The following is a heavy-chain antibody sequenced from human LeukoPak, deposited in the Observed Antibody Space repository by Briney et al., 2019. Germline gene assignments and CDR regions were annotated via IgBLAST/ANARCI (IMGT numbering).Heavy chain of an antibody. CDR3: ATSGGDYYYYSLDV. CDR1: GGTFSRYA. J-gene: IGHJ6*03. CDR2: IIPVLGAT. V-gene: IGHV1-69*13. D-gene: IGHD3-10*01. Sequence: SVKVSCKASGGTFSRYAISWVRQAPGQGLEWMGGIIPVLGATNYAQTFQNKVTITADESTRTAYMELSSLTSEDTAIYYCATSGGDYYYYSLDVWGKGTPVTISS.